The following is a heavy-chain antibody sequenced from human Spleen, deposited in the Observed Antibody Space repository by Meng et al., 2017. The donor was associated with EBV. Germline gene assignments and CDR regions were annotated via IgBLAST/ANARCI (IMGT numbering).Heavy chain of an antibody. CDR1: GGSVSSTSYY. D-gene: IGHD1-1*01. J-gene: IGHJ4*02. V-gene: IGHV4-61*01. CDR3: ARMTTDTYFDC. CDR2: IFYTGST. Sequence: QVQLQESGPGLVKPSETLSLTCTVSGGSVSSTSYYWGWIRQPPGKGLEWIAYIFYTGSTNYNPSLKSRVIISVDTSKNQFSQKLSSVTAADTAVYYCARMTTDTYFDCWGQGTLVTVSA.